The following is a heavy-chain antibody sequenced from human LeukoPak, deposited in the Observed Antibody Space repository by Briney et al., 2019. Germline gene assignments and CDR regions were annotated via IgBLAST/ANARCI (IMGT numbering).Heavy chain of an antibody. Sequence: PGGSLRLSCTASKFTFSNYGMHWVRQAPGKGLEWVAVISYDGSNKYYADSVKGRFTISRDNSKNTLYLQMNSLRAEDTAVYYCARDGVATSKEYYYYYGMDVWGQGTTVTLSS. CDR3: ARDGVATSKEYYYYYGMDV. V-gene: IGHV3-30*03. CDR1: KFTFSNYG. J-gene: IGHJ6*02. CDR2: ISYDGSNK. D-gene: IGHD5-12*01.